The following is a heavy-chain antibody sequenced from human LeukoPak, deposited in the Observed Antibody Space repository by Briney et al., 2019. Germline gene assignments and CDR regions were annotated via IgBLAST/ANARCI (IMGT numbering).Heavy chain of an antibody. D-gene: IGHD3-22*01. Sequence: PSETLSLTCTVSGGSISSSSYYWGWIRQPPGKGLEWIGSIYYSGSTYYNPSLKSRVTISVDTSKNQFSLKLSSVTAADTAVYYCARVDSSGYHLFDYWGQGTLVTVSS. CDR1: GGSISSSSYY. CDR2: IYYSGST. J-gene: IGHJ4*02. CDR3: ARVDSSGYHLFDY. V-gene: IGHV4-39*07.